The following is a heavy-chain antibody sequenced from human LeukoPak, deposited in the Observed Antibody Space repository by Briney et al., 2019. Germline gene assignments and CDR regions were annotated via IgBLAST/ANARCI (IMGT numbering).Heavy chain of an antibody. D-gene: IGHD2-15*01. CDR1: GFSFSSYS. Sequence: PGGSLRLPCAASGFSFSSYSMNWVRLAPGKGLEWVSSISSSSSYIYYADSVQGRFTISRDNAKNSLYLQMNSLRAEDTAVYYCARAGSGRAPFGYWGQGTLVTVS. J-gene: IGHJ4*02. CDR2: ISSSSSYI. CDR3: ARAGSGRAPFGY. V-gene: IGHV3-21*01.